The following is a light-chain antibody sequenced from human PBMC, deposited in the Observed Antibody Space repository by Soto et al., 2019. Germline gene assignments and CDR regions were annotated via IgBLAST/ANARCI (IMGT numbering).Light chain of an antibody. V-gene: IGKV1-5*03. J-gene: IGKJ1*01. CDR3: LQYHNLCT. CDR1: QSISKW. Sequence: SPSAMSAYVGDRATITCRASQSISKWLAWFQQKAGKAPKLLIYEASKLATGVPSRISGSGSGTEFTLTISSLQSEDFALYYCLQYHNLCTFAQGTKVDI. CDR2: EAS.